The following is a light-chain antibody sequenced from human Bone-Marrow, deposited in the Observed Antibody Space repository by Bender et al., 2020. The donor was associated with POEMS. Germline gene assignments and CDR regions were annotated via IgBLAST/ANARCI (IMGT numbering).Light chain of an antibody. J-gene: IGLJ3*02. V-gene: IGLV2-23*02. Sequence: QSALTQPASVSGSPGQSITISCTGASSDVGAYNLVSWYQQHPGKAPKLMIYEVSKRPSGVSNRFSGSKSGNTASLSISGLQAEDEADYYCCSYADNSVWVFGGGTKLTVL. CDR3: CSYADNSVWV. CDR1: SSDVGAYNL. CDR2: EVS.